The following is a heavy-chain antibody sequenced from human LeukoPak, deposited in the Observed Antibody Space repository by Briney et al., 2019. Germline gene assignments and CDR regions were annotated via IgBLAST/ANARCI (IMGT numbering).Heavy chain of an antibody. CDR2: ISWNSGTI. V-gene: IGHV3-9*01. CDR1: GFTFDDYA. CDR3: ARSGYYSPYYYYYMDV. J-gene: IGHJ6*03. D-gene: IGHD3-3*01. Sequence: GGSLRLSCAASGFTFDDYAMHWVRQAPGKGLEWVSGISWNSGTIGYADSVKGRFTISRDNAKNSLYLQMSSLRAEDTALYYCARSGYYSPYYYYYMDVWGKGTTVTVSS.